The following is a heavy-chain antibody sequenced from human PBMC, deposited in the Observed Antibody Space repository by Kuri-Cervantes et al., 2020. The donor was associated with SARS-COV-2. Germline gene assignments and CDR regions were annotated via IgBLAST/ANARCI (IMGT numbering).Heavy chain of an antibody. D-gene: IGHD3-3*01. J-gene: IGHJ6*02. CDR2: IKQDGSEK. CDR3: TTDSLFLSDFWSGYHDYYYYAMDV. V-gene: IGHV3-7*03. CDR1: GFTFSSYA. Sequence: GGSLRLSCAASGFTFSSYAMSWVRQAPGKGLEWVANIKQDGSEKYYVDSVKGRFTISRDNAKNSLYLQMNSLKTEDTAVYYCTTDSLFLSDFWSGYHDYYYYAMDVWGQGTTVTVSS.